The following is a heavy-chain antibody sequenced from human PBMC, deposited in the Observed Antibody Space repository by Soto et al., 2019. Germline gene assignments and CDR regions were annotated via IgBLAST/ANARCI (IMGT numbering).Heavy chain of an antibody. CDR2: INAANGNT. J-gene: IGHJ4*02. CDR1: GFTFTKNA. Sequence: QVQLVQSGAEEKKPGASVTVSCKASGFTFTKNAIHWVRQAPGQRPEWMGWINAANGNTKYSQKFQGRVTIIRDTSXSTXNMELTSLRSEDTAVYYCARSAVSPFGGLIGPFDYWGQGTLVTVSS. D-gene: IGHD3-16*02. CDR3: ARSAVSPFGGLIGPFDY. V-gene: IGHV1-3*05.